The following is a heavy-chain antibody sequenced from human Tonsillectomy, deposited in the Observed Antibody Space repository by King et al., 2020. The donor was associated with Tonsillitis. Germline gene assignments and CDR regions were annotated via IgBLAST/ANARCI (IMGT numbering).Heavy chain of an antibody. CDR2: ISSSGDNT. V-gene: IGHV3-23*04. J-gene: IGHJ6*03. CDR1: GFTFSSYA. Sequence: VQLVESGGGLVQPGGSLRLSCAASGFTFSSYAMSWVRQAPGKGLEWVSAISSSGDNTYYADSVKGRFFIFRDSSKDTLYLQMNSLRAEDTAGYYCAKDLGGGYDILTGYYYYYYMDVWGKGTTVTVSS. D-gene: IGHD3-9*01. CDR3: AKDLGGGYDILTGYYYYYYMDV.